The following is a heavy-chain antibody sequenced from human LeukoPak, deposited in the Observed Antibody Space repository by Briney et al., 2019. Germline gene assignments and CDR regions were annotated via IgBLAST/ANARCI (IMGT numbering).Heavy chain of an antibody. V-gene: IGHV4-39*07. Sequence: SETLSLTCTVSGGSISSSSYYWGCIRQPPGKGLEWIGSIYYSGSTYYNPSLKSRVTISVDTSKKQFSLKMSSVSAADTAVYYCASFLGDSSRCSDDYWSQGTLVTVPS. J-gene: IGHJ4*02. D-gene: IGHD6-13*01. CDR2: IYYSGST. CDR3: ASFLGDSSRCSDDY. CDR1: GGSISSSSYY.